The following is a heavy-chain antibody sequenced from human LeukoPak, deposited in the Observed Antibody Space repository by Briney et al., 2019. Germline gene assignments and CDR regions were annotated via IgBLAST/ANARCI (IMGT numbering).Heavy chain of an antibody. V-gene: IGHV4-34*01. J-gene: IGHJ4*02. D-gene: IGHD4-17*01. Sequence: SETLSLTCAVYGGSFSGYYWSWIRQPPGKGLEWIGEMNHSGSTNYNPSLKSRVTTSVDTSKNQFSLKLSSVTAADTAVYYCARDNSVTIAGHHTLDYWGQGTLVTVSS. CDR2: MNHSGST. CDR3: ARDNSVTIAGHHTLDY. CDR1: GGSFSGYY.